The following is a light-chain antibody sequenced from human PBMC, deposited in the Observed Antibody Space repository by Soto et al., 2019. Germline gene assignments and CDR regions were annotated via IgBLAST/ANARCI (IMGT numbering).Light chain of an antibody. CDR1: QSVSSY. CDR3: QQRSNWHQVT. V-gene: IGKV3-11*01. J-gene: IGKJ4*01. CDR2: DAS. Sequence: EIVLTQSPATLSLSPGERATLSCRASQSVSSYLAWYQQKPGQAPRLLIYDASNRAPGIPARFSSSGSGTAFTLTISSLEPEDFAIYSCQQRSNWHQVTSGGGTKLEIK.